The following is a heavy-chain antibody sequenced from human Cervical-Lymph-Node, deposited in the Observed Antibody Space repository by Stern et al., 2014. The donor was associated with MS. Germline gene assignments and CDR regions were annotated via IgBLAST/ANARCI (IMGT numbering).Heavy chain of an antibody. D-gene: IGHD6-19*01. CDR2: ISHSGST. V-gene: IGHV4-59*01. CDR1: GASISYYY. J-gene: IGHJ4*02. CDR3: ASLYTTGWETFDH. Sequence: QVQLQESGPGLVKPSETLSLTCTVSGASISYYYWSWIRRPPGKGLEWLGYISHSGSTNYSPSLPSRATISSDTSKNQFSLRLTSVTAADTAVYYCASLYTTGWETFDHWGQGTLVIVSS.